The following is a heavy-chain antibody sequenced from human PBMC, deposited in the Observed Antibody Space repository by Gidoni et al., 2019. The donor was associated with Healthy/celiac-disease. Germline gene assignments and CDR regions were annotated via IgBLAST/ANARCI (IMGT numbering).Heavy chain of an antibody. CDR1: GGSLSSSNW. CDR2: IYHSGST. CDR3: ARGAITMVQGVTNWFDP. D-gene: IGHD3-10*01. J-gene: IGHJ5*02. V-gene: IGHV4-4*02. Sequence: QVQLQESGPGLVKPSGPLSLTCAVSGGSLSSSNWWSWVRQPPGKGLEWIGEIYHSGSTNYNPSLKSRVTISVDKSKNQFSLKLSSVTAADTAVYYCARGAITMVQGVTNWFDPWGQGTLVTVSS.